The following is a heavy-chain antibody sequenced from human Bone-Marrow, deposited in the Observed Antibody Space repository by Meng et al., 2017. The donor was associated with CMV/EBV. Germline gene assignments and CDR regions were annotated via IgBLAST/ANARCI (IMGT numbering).Heavy chain of an antibody. Sequence: SQTLSLTCAISGDSVSSNSAAWNWIRQSPSRGLEWLGRTYYRSKWYNDYAVSVKSRITINPDTSKNQFSLQLNSVTPEDTAVYYCARAAPATVAGYYYGMDVWGQGTTVTVSS. V-gene: IGHV6-1*01. J-gene: IGHJ6*02. CDR1: GDSVSSNSAA. CDR3: ARAAPATVAGYYYGMDV. D-gene: IGHD6-19*01. CDR2: TYYRSKWYN.